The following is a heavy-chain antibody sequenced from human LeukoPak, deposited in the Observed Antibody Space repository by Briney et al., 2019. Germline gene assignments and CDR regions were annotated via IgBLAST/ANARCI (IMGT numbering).Heavy chain of an antibody. Sequence: SQTLSLTCAISGDSVSSDSAAWNWIRQSPSRGLEWLARTYFRSKWYYDYALAVKGRITINPDTSKNQFSLQLNSVTPEDTAVYYCARDPLSPAAIYAFDIWGQGTMVTVSS. CDR1: GDSVSSDSAA. D-gene: IGHD2-2*01. V-gene: IGHV6-1*01. CDR3: ARDPLSPAAIYAFDI. CDR2: TYFRSKWYY. J-gene: IGHJ3*02.